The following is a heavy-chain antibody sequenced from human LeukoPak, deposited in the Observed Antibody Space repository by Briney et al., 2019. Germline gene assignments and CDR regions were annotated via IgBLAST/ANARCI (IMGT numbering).Heavy chain of an antibody. D-gene: IGHD6-13*01. CDR1: GFTFSSYW. CDR2: INHNGNVN. J-gene: IGHJ4*02. V-gene: IGHV3-7*03. CDR3: ARYPEAAAGTDSDY. Sequence: GGSLRLSCAASGFTFSSYWMNWARQAPGKGLEWVASINHNGNVNYYVDSVKGRFTISRDNAKNSLYLQMSNLRAEDTAVYFCARYPEAAAGTDSDYWGQGTLVTVSS.